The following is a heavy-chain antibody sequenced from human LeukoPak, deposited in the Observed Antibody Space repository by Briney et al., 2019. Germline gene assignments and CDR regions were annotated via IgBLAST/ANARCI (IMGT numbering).Heavy chain of an antibody. J-gene: IGHJ4*02. D-gene: IGHD3-22*01. V-gene: IGHV4-4*02. CDR2: IYHSGST. CDR3: AWSSGYYRRYFDY. Sequence: PSETLSLTCAVSGGSISSSNWWSWARQPPGKGLEWIGEIYHSGSTNYNPSLKSRVTISVDKSKNQFSLKLSSVTAADTAVYYCAWSSGYYRRYFDYWGQGTLVTVSS. CDR1: GGSISSSNW.